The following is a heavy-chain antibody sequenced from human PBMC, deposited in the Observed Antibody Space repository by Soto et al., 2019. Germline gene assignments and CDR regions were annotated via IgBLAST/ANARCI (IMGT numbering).Heavy chain of an antibody. J-gene: IGHJ3*02. D-gene: IGHD6-13*01. CDR3: AKDPYSSPVVHAFDI. CDR2: IRGGGGRT. V-gene: IGHV3-23*01. CDR1: GFTFSSYA. Sequence: EVQLLESGGGLVQPGGSLRLSCAASGFTFSSYAMSWVLQAPGKGREWVSPIRGGGGRTYYADSVKARFTISRDNSKNTMYLQMNSLRAEDTAVYYCAKDPYSSPVVHAFDIWGQGTMVTVSS.